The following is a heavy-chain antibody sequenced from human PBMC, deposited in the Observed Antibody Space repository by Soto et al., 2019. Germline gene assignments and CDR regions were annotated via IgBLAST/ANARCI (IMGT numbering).Heavy chain of an antibody. CDR1: GGSMGSTSHY. J-gene: IGHJ4*02. CDR2: IHYSGST. Sequence: PSETLSLTCTVSGGSMGSTSHYWGWVRQPPGKGLEWIGSIHYSGSTYYRPSLKSRVALSIDSSTNQFSLRLSSVTAADTAVYFCARHINCDHGVCPYYFDYWGQGALVTVSS. D-gene: IGHD2-8*01. CDR3: ARHINCDHGVCPYYFDY. V-gene: IGHV4-39*01.